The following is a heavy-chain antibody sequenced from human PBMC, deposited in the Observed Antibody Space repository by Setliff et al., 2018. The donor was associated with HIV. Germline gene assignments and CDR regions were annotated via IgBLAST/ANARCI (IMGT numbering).Heavy chain of an antibody. CDR3: ARDCHGVVPSCDGFDL. D-gene: IGHD2-15*01. CDR2: IHPSGTII. J-gene: IGHJ3*01. Sequence: QPGGSLRLSCAASGFTVSTYEMNWVRQAPGKGLEWVSHIHPSGTIIYYADSVRGRFTISRDNAKNSVYLQMNGLRPEDTALYYCARDCHGVVPSCDGFDLWGQGTMVTVSS. CDR1: GFTVSTYE. V-gene: IGHV3-48*03.